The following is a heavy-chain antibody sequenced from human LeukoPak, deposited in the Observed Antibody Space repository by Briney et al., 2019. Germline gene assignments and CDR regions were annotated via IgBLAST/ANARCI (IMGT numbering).Heavy chain of an antibody. D-gene: IGHD2-2*01. V-gene: IGHV4-34*01. CDR3: ARTRYCSSTSCYYYYYYYMDV. J-gene: IGHJ6*03. Sequence: SETLSLTCAVYGGSFSGYYWSWIRQPPGKGLEWIGEINHSGSTNYNPSLKSRVTISVDTSKNQFSLKLSSVTAADTAVYYCARTRYCSSTSCYYYYYYYMDVWGKGTTVTVSS. CDR2: INHSGST. CDR1: GGSFSGYY.